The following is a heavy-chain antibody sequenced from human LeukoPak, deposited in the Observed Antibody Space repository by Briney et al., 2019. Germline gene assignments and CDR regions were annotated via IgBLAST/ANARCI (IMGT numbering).Heavy chain of an antibody. CDR1: GGSISTYY. J-gene: IGHJ4*02. V-gene: IGHV4-59*01. CDR3: ARGGGYASPIGY. CDR2: IYHGGST. D-gene: IGHD5-12*01. Sequence: SETLSLTCTLSGGSISTYYWSWIRQPPGKGLEWIGYIYHGGSTNYNPSLKSRVTISVDTSKNQFSLKLSRVTAADTAVYYCARGGGYASPIGYWGQGALVTVSS.